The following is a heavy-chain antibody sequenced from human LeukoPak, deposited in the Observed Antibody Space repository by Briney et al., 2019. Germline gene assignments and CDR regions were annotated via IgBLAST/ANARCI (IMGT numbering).Heavy chain of an antibody. CDR1: GDSISRYY. V-gene: IGHV4-4*07. J-gene: IGHJ4*02. CDR3: AREILYDSTGYYL. D-gene: IGHD3-22*01. Sequence: SETLSLTCTVSGDSISRYYWSWIRQPARKGLEWIGRIYNGGIITYNPSLKSRVTMSIDTSNNQFSLRLRFVTAADTAVYYCAREILYDSTGYYLWGQGTVVTVSS. CDR2: IYNGGII.